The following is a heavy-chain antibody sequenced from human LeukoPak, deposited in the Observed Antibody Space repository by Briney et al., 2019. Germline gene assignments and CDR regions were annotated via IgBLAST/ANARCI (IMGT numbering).Heavy chain of an antibody. D-gene: IGHD1-26*01. Sequence: PGGSLRLSCAASGFTVSSNYMSWVRQAPGKGLEWVSVIYSGGSTYYADSVKGRFTISRDNSKNTLYLQMNSLRAEDTAVYYCAKDRKWELPHELDYWGQGTLVTVSS. CDR2: IYSGGST. CDR1: GFTVSSNY. V-gene: IGHV3-53*01. CDR3: AKDRKWELPHELDY. J-gene: IGHJ4*02.